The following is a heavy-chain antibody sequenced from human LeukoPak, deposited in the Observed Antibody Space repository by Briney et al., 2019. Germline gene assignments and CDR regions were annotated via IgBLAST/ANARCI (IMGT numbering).Heavy chain of an antibody. Sequence: KASETLSLTCTVSGGSITSSNYYWGWIRQPPGKGLEWIGSISYSGSTNYNPSLKSRVIIYVDTSKNQFSLKLSSVTAADTAVYYCARTLMATMINWGQGTLVTVSS. CDR3: ARTLMATMIN. CDR1: GGSITSSNYY. V-gene: IGHV4-39*07. CDR2: ISYSGST. J-gene: IGHJ4*02. D-gene: IGHD5-24*01.